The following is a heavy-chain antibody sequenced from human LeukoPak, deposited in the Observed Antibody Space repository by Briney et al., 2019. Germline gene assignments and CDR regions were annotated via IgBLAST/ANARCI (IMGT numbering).Heavy chain of an antibody. Sequence: GASVKVSYKASGYTFTAYYIHWVRQAPGQGLEWRGWISPYTGGTNYAQKFQGRVTITQDRSSNTVYMDLNRLTSDDTALYYCVRDHNSENWGSLGKWGQGTLVTVSS. V-gene: IGHV1-2*02. J-gene: IGHJ4*02. D-gene: IGHD7-27*01. CDR3: VRDHNSENWGSLGK. CDR1: GYTFTAYY. CDR2: ISPYTGGT.